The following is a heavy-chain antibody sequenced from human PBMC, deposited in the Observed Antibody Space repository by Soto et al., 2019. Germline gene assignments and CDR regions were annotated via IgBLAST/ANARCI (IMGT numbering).Heavy chain of an antibody. CDR3: ARGPGVWSGYSHYGMDV. D-gene: IGHD3-3*01. Sequence: GGSLRLSCAASGFTFSSYAMHWVRQAPGKGLEWVAVISYDGSNKYYADSVKGRFTISRDNSKNTLYLQMNSLRAEDTAVYYCARGPGVWSGYSHYGMDVWGQGTTVTVSS. CDR1: GFTFSSYA. J-gene: IGHJ6*02. V-gene: IGHV3-30-3*01. CDR2: ISYDGSNK.